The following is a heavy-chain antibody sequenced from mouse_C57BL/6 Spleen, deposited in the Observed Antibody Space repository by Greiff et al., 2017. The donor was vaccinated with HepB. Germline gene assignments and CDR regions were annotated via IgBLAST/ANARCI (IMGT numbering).Heavy chain of an antibody. D-gene: IGHD1-1*01. V-gene: IGHV1-81*01. CDR3: ARLTVVATRYAMDY. J-gene: IGHJ4*01. CDR1: GYTFTSYG. Sequence: QVQLQQSGAELARPGASVKLSCKASGYTFTSYGISWVKQRTGQGLEWIGEIYPRSGNTYYNAKFKGKATLTADKYSSTAYMELRSLTSEDSAVYFCARLTVVATRYAMDYWGQGTSVTVSS. CDR2: IYPRSGNT.